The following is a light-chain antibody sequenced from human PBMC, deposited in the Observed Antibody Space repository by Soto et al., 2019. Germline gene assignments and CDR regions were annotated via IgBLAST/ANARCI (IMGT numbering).Light chain of an antibody. CDR3: QQYGSSPSIT. V-gene: IGKV3-20*01. J-gene: IGKJ5*01. Sequence: ETVLTQSPGTLSLSPGERATLSCRASQSVSSSYLAWYQQKPGQAPRLLIYGASSRATGIPDRFSGSGSGTDFTLTISRLEPEEFAVYYCQQYGSSPSITFGQGTRLEIK. CDR1: QSVSSSY. CDR2: GAS.